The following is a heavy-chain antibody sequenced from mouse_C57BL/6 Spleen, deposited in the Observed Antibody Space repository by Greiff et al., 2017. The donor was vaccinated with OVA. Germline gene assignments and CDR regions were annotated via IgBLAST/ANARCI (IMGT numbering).Heavy chain of an antibody. CDR1: GYAFSSYW. Sequence: QVQLQQSGAELVKPGASVKISCKASGYAFSSYWMNWVKQRPGKGLEWIGQIYPGDGDTNYNGKFQGKATLTADNSSSTAYMQLSSLTSEDAAVYFCARSRHTGYAMDYWGQGTSVTVSS. CDR3: ARSRHTGYAMDY. J-gene: IGHJ4*01. V-gene: IGHV1-80*01. CDR2: IYPGDGDT. D-gene: IGHD1-1*01.